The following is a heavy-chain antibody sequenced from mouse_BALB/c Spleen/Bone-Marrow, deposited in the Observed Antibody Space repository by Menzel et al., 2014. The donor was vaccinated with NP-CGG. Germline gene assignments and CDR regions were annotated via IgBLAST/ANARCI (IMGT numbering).Heavy chain of an antibody. J-gene: IGHJ4*01. CDR1: GFTFXDYY. CDR3: ARDDYYAMDY. Sequence: EVKLMESGGGLVQPGGSLRLSCATSGFTFXDYYMSWVRQPPGKALEWLGFIRNKANGYTTESSASVKGRFTISRDNSQSILYLQMNTLRAEDSATYYCARDDYYAMDYWGQGTSVTISS. V-gene: IGHV7-3*02. CDR2: IRNKANGYTT.